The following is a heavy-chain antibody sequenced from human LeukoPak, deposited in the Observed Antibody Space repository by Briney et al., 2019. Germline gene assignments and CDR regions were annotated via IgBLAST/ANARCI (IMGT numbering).Heavy chain of an antibody. Sequence: GGSLRLSCAASGFTFRNASMSWVRQAPGKGLEWVGRIKSKSVGGTTDYAAPVKGRFTISRNDSENTLFLQMNSLTTEDTAVYFCAHRDTTLVRVDYWGQGTLVTVSS. CDR3: AHRDTTLVRVDY. J-gene: IGHJ4*02. CDR2: IKSKSVGGTT. D-gene: IGHD5-18*01. V-gene: IGHV3-15*01. CDR1: GFTFRNAS.